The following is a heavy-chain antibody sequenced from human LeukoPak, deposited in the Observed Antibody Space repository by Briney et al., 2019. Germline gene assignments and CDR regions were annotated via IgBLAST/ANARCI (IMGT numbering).Heavy chain of an antibody. CDR1: GGSFSGYY. CDR2: INHSGST. Sequence: PSETLSLTCAVYGGSFSGYYWSWIRQPPGKGLEWIGEINHSGSTNYNPSLKSRVTISVDTSKNQFSLKLSSVTAADTAVYYCARGRRYYDFWSGRGYFQHWGQGTLVTVSS. J-gene: IGHJ1*01. D-gene: IGHD3-3*01. CDR3: ARGRRYYDFWSGRGYFQH. V-gene: IGHV4-34*01.